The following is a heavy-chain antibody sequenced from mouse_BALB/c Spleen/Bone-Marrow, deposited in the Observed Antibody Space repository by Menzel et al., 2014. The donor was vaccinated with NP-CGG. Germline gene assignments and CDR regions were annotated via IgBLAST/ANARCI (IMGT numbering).Heavy chain of an antibody. D-gene: IGHD4-1*01. J-gene: IGHJ3*01. Sequence: EVNVVESGGGLVQPGGSLKISCAASGFDFSRYWMNWVRQAPGKGLEWIGEINPDSSMINYTPSLKDKFIISRDNAKNTLFLQMSKVKSEDTALYYCARPETGSWFAYWGQGTLVTVSA. V-gene: IGHV4-1*02. CDR2: INPDSSMI. CDR1: GFDFSRYW. CDR3: ARPETGSWFAY.